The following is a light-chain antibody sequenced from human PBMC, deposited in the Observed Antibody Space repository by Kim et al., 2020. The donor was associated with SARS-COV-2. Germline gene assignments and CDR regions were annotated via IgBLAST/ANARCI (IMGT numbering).Light chain of an antibody. CDR2: DAS. J-gene: IGKJ2*01. Sequence: EIVLTQSPATLSLSPGETATLSCTASQSVGANFAWYQQRPGQAPRLLIYDASKRATGVPARFSGSGSGTDFILTIKHIEPEDFVIYYCYHRGGWPPGIFGKGKTLE. V-gene: IGKV3-11*01. CDR1: QSVGAN. CDR3: YHRGGWPPGI.